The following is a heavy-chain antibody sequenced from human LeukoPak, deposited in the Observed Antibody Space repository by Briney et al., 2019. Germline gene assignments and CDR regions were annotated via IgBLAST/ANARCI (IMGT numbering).Heavy chain of an antibody. V-gene: IGHV3-33*01. J-gene: IGHJ4*02. CDR2: IWYDGSNK. D-gene: IGHD3-9*01. CDR1: GFTFSSYG. CDR3: ARDGGNYDILTGYYLFDY. Sequence: GRSLRLSCAASGFTFSSYGMHWVRQAPGKGLEWVAVIWYDGSNKYYADSVKGRFTISRDNSKNTLYLQMNSLRAEDTAVYYCARDGGNYDILTGYYLFDYWGQGTLVTVSS.